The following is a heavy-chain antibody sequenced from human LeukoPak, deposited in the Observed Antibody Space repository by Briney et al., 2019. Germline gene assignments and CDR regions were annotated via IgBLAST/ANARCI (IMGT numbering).Heavy chain of an antibody. J-gene: IGHJ6*02. CDR2: FDPEDGET. Sequence: GASVKVPCKVSGYTLTELSMHWVRQAPGKGLEWMGGFDPEDGETIYAQKFQGRVTMTEDTSTDTAYMELSSLRSEDTAVYYCASHLHGSGGSSDNYYYYGMDVWGQGTTVTVSS. D-gene: IGHD6-6*01. CDR1: GYTLTELS. CDR3: ASHLHGSGGSSDNYYYYGMDV. V-gene: IGHV1-24*01.